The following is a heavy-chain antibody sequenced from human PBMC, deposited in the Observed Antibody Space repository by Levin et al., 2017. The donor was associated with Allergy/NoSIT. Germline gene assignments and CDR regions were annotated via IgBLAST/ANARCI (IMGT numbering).Heavy chain of an antibody. J-gene: IGHJ5*02. V-gene: IGHV3-30*03. D-gene: IGHD4-11*01. Sequence: GGSLRLSCAASGFTFSDYGMHWVRQAPGKGLEWLTVISYDGRNKYYAASVRGRFTISRDNSKKTVYLQMSSLRAEDTAVYYCARDLGYGNSNWIDPWGQGMLVTVSS. CDR1: GFTFSDYG. CDR3: ARDLGYGNSNWIDP. CDR2: ISYDGRNK.